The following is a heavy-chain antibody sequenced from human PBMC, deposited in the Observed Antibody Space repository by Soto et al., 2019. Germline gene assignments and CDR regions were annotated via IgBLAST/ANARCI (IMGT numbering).Heavy chain of an antibody. D-gene: IGHD3-10*01. CDR2: INTGGGTT. CDR1: GFRFSDYA. CDR3: VKGKTRLGGPNWFGP. J-gene: IGHJ5*02. V-gene: IGHV3-23*01. Sequence: EVTLLQSGGGSVQPGGSLRLACAASGFRFSDYAMNWVRQAPGKGLEWVSGINTGGGTTFYADSVKGRFTISRDNSKNTLFLQMNGLRVDDTALYYCVKGKTRLGGPNWFGPWGQGAQVTVSS.